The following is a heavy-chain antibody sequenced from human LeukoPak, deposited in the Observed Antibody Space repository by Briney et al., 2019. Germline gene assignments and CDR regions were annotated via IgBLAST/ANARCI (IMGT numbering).Heavy chain of an antibody. V-gene: IGHV4-4*09. D-gene: IGHD5-24*01. CDR2: IYTSGST. Sequence: SETLSLTCTVSGGSISSYYWSWIRQPPGKGLEWIGYIYTSGSTNYDPSLKSRVTISVDTSKNQFSLKLSPVTAADTAVYYCASLEMATITGYFQHWGQGTLVTVSS. CDR1: GGSISSYY. CDR3: ASLEMATITGYFQH. J-gene: IGHJ1*01.